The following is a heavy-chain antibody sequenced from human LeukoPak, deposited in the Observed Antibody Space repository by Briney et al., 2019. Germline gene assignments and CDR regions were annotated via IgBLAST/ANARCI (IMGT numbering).Heavy chain of an antibody. J-gene: IGHJ5*01. D-gene: IGHD6-13*01. CDR1: GYTFSNYG. CDR3: ARIAIPGRHYFDP. Sequence: ASVKVSCKASGYTFSNYGISWVRQAPGQGLEWMGWISPYNGNTDYAQKLQGRVTMTTDTSTTTGYMELRSLRSDDTAVYYCARIAIPGRHYFDPWGQGTLVTVSS. V-gene: IGHV1-18*01. CDR2: ISPYNGNT.